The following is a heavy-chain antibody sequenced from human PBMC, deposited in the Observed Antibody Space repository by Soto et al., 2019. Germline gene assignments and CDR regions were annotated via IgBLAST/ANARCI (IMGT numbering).Heavy chain of an antibody. CDR2: ISSRSDI. D-gene: IGHD2-15*01. CDR3: AREGWPLLQTGMDV. CDR1: GFTFSTYS. Sequence: GGSLRLSCVGSGFTFSTYSINWVRQAPGKGLEWVSSISSRSDIYYADSVKGRFIISRDNAKNSLYLQMHSLRDEDTAVYYCAREGWPLLQTGMDVWGQGTTVTVSS. V-gene: IGHV3-21*06. J-gene: IGHJ6*02.